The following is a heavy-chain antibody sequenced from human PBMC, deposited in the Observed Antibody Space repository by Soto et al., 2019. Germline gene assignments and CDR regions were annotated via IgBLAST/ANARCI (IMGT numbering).Heavy chain of an antibody. CDR1: GYTFTSYA. J-gene: IGHJ5*02. V-gene: IGHV7-4-1*01. CDR2: INTNTGSP. CDR3: ARGAVTMVRGVRSGNWFDP. D-gene: IGHD3-10*01. Sequence: ASVKVSCKASGYTFTSYAMNWVRQAPGQGLEWMGWINTNTGSPTYAQGFTGRFVFSLDTSVSTAYPQICSLKAEDTAVYYCARGAVTMVRGVRSGNWFDPCGQGTLVTVSS.